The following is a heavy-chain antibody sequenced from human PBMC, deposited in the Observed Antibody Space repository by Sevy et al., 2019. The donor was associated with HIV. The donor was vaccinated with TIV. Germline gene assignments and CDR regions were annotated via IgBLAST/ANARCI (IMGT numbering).Heavy chain of an antibody. CDR3: ARVGYCRGGTCFSGFYYAMDV. CDR1: GFTLTNEF. V-gene: IGHV3-53*01. Sequence: GGSLRLSCAVSGFTLTNEFFSWVRQAPGKGLEWVAVVYSGGATYYAVTVKGGLTISGDKSKSTLYLQMKSLRAEDTAGYYGARVGYCRGGTCFSGFYYAMDVWGQGTTVTVSS. CDR2: VYSGGAT. D-gene: IGHD2-15*01. J-gene: IGHJ6*02.